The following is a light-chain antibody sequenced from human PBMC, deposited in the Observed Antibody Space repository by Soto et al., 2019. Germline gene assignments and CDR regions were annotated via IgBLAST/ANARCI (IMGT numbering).Light chain of an antibody. CDR3: ATWDASLPGEV. CDR1: SSNIGNNY. CDR2: DNN. V-gene: IGLV1-51*01. J-gene: IGLJ2*01. Sequence: QSVLTQSPSVSAAPGQKVTISCSGSSSNIGNNYVSWYQHLPGTAPKLLIYDNNKRPAGIPDRFSGSKSSTSGTLDITGLQTGDEGDYYCATWDASLPGEVFGGGTKLTVL.